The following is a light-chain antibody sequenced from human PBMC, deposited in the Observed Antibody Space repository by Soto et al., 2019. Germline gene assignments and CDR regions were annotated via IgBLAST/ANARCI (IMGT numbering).Light chain of an antibody. Sequence: EIVLTQSPGTLSLSPGERATLSCRASQSVSNNYLAWYQQKPGQAPRLLIYGASRRATGIPDRFSGSGSGTDLTLPISRLEPEDFAVYSCPQYGSSPLPFGGGTKVEIK. CDR3: PQYGSSPLP. V-gene: IGKV3-20*01. CDR1: QSVSNNY. J-gene: IGKJ4*02. CDR2: GAS.